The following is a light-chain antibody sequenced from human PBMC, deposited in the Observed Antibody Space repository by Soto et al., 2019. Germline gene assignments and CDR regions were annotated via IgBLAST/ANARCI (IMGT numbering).Light chain of an antibody. CDR3: AAWDDSLSGEV. CDR2: DVN. V-gene: IGLV2-8*01. CDR1: SSDVGAYIF. J-gene: IGLJ1*01. Sequence: QSVLTQPPSASGSPGQSVTISCTGTSSDVGAYIFVSWYQQHPGKAPKLMVYDVNRRPPGVPDRFFGSKSGNTASLTVSGLQAEDEADYYCAAWDDSLSGEVFGTGTMVTVL.